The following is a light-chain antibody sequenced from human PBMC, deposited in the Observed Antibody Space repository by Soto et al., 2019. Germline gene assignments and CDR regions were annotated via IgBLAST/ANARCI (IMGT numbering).Light chain of an antibody. V-gene: IGKV3-15*01. CDR1: QSISGN. CDR3: QQYNNWIT. J-gene: IGKJ5*01. CDR2: GAS. Sequence: EIVMTPSPGTLSVSPVERATLSCRASQSISGNLVWYQQTPGQAPRLLIYGASTRATGIPARFSGSGSGTEFTLTISSLQSEELSVYYCQQYNNWITFGQGTRLGL.